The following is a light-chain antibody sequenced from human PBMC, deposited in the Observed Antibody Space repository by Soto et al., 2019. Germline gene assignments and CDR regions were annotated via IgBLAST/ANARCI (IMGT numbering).Light chain of an antibody. J-gene: IGLJ1*01. CDR1: SSDVGGFNS. Sequence: LTQRASGSGSPGQSITISCTGTSSDVGGFNSVSWYQLRPGTAPKLILYDVVDRPSGVSYRFSGSKSGNTASLTISGLQAADEADYFCSSYTSTMTNVFGSGTKATVL. V-gene: IGLV2-14*03. CDR2: DVV. CDR3: SSYTSTMTNV.